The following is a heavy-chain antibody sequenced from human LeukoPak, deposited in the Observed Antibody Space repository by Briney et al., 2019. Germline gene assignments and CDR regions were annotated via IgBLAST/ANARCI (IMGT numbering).Heavy chain of an antibody. CDR2: TSGYNGNT. D-gene: IGHD3-22*01. V-gene: IGHV1-18*01. CDR1: GYTFTSYG. J-gene: IGHJ4*02. Sequence: ASVKVSCKASGYTFTSYGISWVRQAPGQGLEWMGWTSGYNGNTNYAQKLQGRVTMTTDTSTSTAYMELRSLRSDDTAVYYCARGFLYYYDSSGLDYWGQGTLVTVSS. CDR3: ARGFLYYYDSSGLDY.